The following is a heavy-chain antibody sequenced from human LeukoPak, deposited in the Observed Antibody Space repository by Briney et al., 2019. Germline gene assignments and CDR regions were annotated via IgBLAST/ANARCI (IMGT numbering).Heavy chain of an antibody. J-gene: IGHJ6*02. CDR1: GFTFSSYW. V-gene: IGHV4-39*07. CDR3: ARDEGLRPNYYGMDV. CDR2: IYYSGST. D-gene: IGHD4-17*01. Sequence: GSLRLSCAASGFTFSSYWMSWIRQAPGKGLEWIGSIYYSGSTYYNPSLKSRVTISVDTSKNQFSLKLSSVTAADTAVYYCARDEGLRPNYYGMDVWGQGTTVTVSS.